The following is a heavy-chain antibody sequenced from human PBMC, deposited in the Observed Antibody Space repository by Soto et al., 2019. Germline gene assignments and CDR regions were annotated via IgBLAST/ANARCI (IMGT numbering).Heavy chain of an antibody. V-gene: IGHV4-39*01. D-gene: IGHD2-8*02. CDR1: RASISTTEYY. CDR2: IDSSGTT. J-gene: IGHJ4*02. Sequence: SETLSLTCSVSRASISTTEYYWAWVRQTPEKGLEGIGSIDSSGTTYYKSSLKSRVTISIDTSSNQFSLKVFSMTAADTAVYYCTRHMCTRGPCYFDYWGQGTLVTVSS. CDR3: TRHMCTRGPCYFDY.